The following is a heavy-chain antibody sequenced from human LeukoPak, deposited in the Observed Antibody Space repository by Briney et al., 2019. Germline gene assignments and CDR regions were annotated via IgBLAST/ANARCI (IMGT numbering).Heavy chain of an antibody. D-gene: IGHD3-22*01. V-gene: IGHV3-23*01. CDR1: VFTLRSYA. CDR3: AKDGLSGYAYYFDY. J-gene: IGHJ4*02. CDR2: ISCSGGRT. Sequence: GGSLRLSCAASVFTLRSYAMSWVRQAPGKGLEWVSAISCSGGRTYYTDSVKRRVTISRHNSKNTLYLQMNSLRAEDTAVYYCAKDGLSGYAYYFDYWGQGTPVTVPS.